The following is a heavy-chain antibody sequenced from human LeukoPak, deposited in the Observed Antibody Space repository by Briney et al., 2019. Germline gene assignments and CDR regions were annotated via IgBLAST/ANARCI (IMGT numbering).Heavy chain of an antibody. CDR3: ARDRADFWSGYYIDY. D-gene: IGHD3-3*01. V-gene: IGHV4-4*07. CDR2: IDTSGST. Sequence: TGTLSLTCSVTGGSISYYYWSWIRQPAGKGLEWIRRIDTSGSTNYNPSLKSRVTMSVDTSRNQFSLKLSSVTAAETAVYYCARDRADFWSGYYIDYWGQGILVTVSS. J-gene: IGHJ4*02. CDR1: GGSISYYY.